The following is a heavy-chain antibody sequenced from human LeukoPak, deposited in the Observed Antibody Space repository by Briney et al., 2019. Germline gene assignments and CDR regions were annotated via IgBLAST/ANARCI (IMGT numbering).Heavy chain of an antibody. V-gene: IGHV3-66*02. Sequence: HPGGSLRLSCAASGFTVSSYHMGWVRQAPGKGLEWVSVIYNIGTTFYAESVKGRFTISRDNSKNMLYLQMNSLRAEDTAVYYCARLTAAPGDYWGQGTLVTVSS. CDR2: IYNIGTT. CDR3: ARLTAAPGDY. J-gene: IGHJ4*02. D-gene: IGHD6-13*01. CDR1: GFTVSSYH.